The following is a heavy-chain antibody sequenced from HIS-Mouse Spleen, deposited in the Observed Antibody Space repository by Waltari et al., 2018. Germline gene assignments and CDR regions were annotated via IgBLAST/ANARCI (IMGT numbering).Heavy chain of an antibody. D-gene: IGHD6-13*01. CDR2: IYYSGST. V-gene: IGHV4-39*07. J-gene: IGHJ2*01. Sequence: QLQLQESGPGLVKPSETLSLTCTVSGGSISSISYYWGWIRQPPGKGLGWIGSIYYSGSTSYIPSLKSRVTISVDTSKNQFSRKLSSVTAADTAVYYCAREIPYSSSWYDWYFDLWGRGTLVTVSS. CDR3: AREIPYSSSWYDWYFDL. CDR1: GGSISSISYY.